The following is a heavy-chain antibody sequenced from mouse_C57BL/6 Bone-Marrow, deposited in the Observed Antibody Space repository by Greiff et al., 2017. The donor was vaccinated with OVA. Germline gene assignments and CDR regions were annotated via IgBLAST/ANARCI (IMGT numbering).Heavy chain of an antibody. J-gene: IGHJ4*01. Sequence: VQLQQSGAELARPGASVKLSCKASGYTFTSYGISWVKQRTGQGLEWIGEIYPRSGNTYYNEKFKGKATLTADKSSSTAYMELRSLTSEDSAVYFCARGDYDGTRYYAMDYWGQGTSVTVSS. V-gene: IGHV1-81*01. D-gene: IGHD2-3*01. CDR3: ARGDYDGTRYYAMDY. CDR1: GYTFTSYG. CDR2: IYPRSGNT.